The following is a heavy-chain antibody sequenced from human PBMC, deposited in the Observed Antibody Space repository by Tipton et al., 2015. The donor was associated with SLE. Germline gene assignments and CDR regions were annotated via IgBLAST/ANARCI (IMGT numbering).Heavy chain of an antibody. V-gene: IGHV4-38-2*02. Sequence: TLSLTCTVSGFSISSGYYWGWMRQSPGKGLEWIGSIYRSGSTYYTPSLRSRVTMSVDTSKKQFSLKVDSVTAADTALYYCAREGYSSGWYGDFDSWGQGTLVTVSS. J-gene: IGHJ4*02. D-gene: IGHD6-19*01. CDR3: AREGYSSGWYGDFDS. CDR2: IYRSGST. CDR1: GFSISSGYY.